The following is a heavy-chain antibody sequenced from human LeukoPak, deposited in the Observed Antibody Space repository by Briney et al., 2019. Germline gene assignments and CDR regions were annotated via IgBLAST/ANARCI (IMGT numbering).Heavy chain of an antibody. V-gene: IGHV3-23*01. CDR2: ISGSGGST. CDR3: ARLLLQLWLNWFDP. D-gene: IGHD5-18*01. Sequence: PGGXLXXSXAXSGFTFSSYSXXWVRQAPGKXXXXXSAISGSGGSTYYADSVKGRFTISRDNSKNTLYLQMNSLRAEDTAVYYCARLLLQLWLNWFDPWGQGTLVTVSS. CDR1: GFTFSSYS. J-gene: IGHJ5*02.